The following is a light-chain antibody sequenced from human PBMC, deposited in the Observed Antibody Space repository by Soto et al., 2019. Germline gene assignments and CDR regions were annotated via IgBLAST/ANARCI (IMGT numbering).Light chain of an antibody. CDR3: QHYDHLPLT. J-gene: IGKJ4*01. V-gene: IGKV1-33*01. CDR1: QDISSY. CDR2: GAS. Sequence: DIQMTQSPSSLSASVGDRVTIACQASQDISSYLNWYQQKPGKAPKLLVYGASSLETGVPSRFRGSGSGTDFTFTISSLQPEDIATYYCQHYDHLPLTFGGGTKVEIK.